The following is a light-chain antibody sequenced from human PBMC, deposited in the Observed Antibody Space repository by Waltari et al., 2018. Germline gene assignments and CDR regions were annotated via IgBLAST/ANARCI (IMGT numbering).Light chain of an antibody. CDR2: EVS. CDR1: SSDGGSYNL. CDR3: CSYAGSSTYV. V-gene: IGLV2-23*02. Sequence: QSALTQPASVSGSPGQSITISCTGTSSDGGSYNLVSWYQQHPGQAPKLMIYEVSKRPSGVSNRFSGSKSGNTASLTISGLQAEDEADYYCCSYAGSSTYVFGTGTKVTVL. J-gene: IGLJ1*01.